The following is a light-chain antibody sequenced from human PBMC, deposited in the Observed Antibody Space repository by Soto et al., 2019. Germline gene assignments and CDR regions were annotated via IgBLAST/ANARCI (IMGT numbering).Light chain of an antibody. Sequence: QSALTHPASVSGSPGQSITISCTGTNGDVGSYDLVSWYQRYPGEAPNLIIYSVNKRPSGISNRFSGSKSGNTASLTIAGLQAEDEAEYDCCSYAGSNRLRFGRGTQLTVL. V-gene: IGLV2-23*02. CDR2: SVN. J-gene: IGLJ2*01. CDR3: CSYAGSNRLR. CDR1: NGDVGSYDL.